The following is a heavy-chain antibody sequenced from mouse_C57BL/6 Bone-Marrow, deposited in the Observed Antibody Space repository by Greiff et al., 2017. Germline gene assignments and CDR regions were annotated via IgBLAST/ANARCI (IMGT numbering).Heavy chain of an antibody. CDR2: ISDGGSYT. CDR1: GFTFSSYA. D-gene: IGHD3-1*01. J-gene: IGHJ3*01. Sequence: EVQRVESGGGLVKPGGSLKLSCAASGFTFSSYAMSWVRQTPEKRLEWVATISDGGSYTYYPDNVKGRFTISRDNAKNNLYLQMSHLKSEDTAMXYCAGVGGFPGFAYWGQGTLVTVSA. V-gene: IGHV5-4*01. CDR3: AGVGGFPGFAY.